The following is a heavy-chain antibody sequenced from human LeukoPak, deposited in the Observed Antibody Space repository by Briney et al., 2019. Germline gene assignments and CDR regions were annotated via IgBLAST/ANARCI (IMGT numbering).Heavy chain of an antibody. J-gene: IGHJ5*01. CDR1: GFTFDDYG. Sequence: GGSLRLSCAASGFTFDDYGMSWVRQAPGKGLEWVSVLYSGGNTYYADSVKGRFTISRDNSKNTLYLQMNTLRAEDTAVYYCAGHDWFEFWGQGTLVTVSS. CDR3: AGHDWFEF. CDR2: LYSGGNT. V-gene: IGHV3-53*01.